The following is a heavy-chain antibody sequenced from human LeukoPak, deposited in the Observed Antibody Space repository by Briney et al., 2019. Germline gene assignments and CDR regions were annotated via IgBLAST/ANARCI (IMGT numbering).Heavy chain of an antibody. CDR3: ASTRANPIANRWLFDY. D-gene: IGHD5-24*01. CDR1: GGTFSSYA. J-gene: IGHJ4*02. V-gene: IGHV1-69*05. Sequence: GSSVKVSCEASGGTFSSYAISWVRQAPGQGLEWMGRIIPIFGTANYAQKFQGRVTITTDESTSTAYMELGSPRSEDTAVYYCASTRANPIANRWLFDYWGQGTLVTVSS. CDR2: IIPIFGTA.